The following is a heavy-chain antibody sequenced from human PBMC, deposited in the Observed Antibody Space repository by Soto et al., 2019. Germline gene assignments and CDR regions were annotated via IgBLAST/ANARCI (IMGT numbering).Heavy chain of an antibody. D-gene: IGHD6-19*01. Sequence: QVQLVESGGGVVQPGRSLRLSCAASGFTFSSYAMYWVRQAPGKGLEWVAVISYDGSNKYYADSVKGRFTISRDNSKNTLYLQMNSLRAEDTAVYYCASIAVAGPYYFDYWGQGTLVTVSS. V-gene: IGHV3-30-3*01. J-gene: IGHJ4*02. CDR1: GFTFSSYA. CDR2: ISYDGSNK. CDR3: ASIAVAGPYYFDY.